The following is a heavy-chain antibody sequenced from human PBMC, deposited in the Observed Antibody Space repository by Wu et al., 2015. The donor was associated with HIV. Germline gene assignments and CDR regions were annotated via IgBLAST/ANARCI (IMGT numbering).Heavy chain of an antibody. CDR2: ISAYNGNT. Sequence: LVQSGAEVKKPGASVKVSCKTSGYTFTSYAISWVRQAPGQGLEWMGWISAYNGNTNYAQKLQGRVTMTTDTSTSTAYMELRSLRSDDTAVYYCARNDFWSGHYYYYYMDVWGKGTTVTVSS. D-gene: IGHD3-3*01. CDR3: ARNDFWSGHYYYYYMDV. V-gene: IGHV1-18*01. J-gene: IGHJ6*03. CDR1: GYTFTSYA.